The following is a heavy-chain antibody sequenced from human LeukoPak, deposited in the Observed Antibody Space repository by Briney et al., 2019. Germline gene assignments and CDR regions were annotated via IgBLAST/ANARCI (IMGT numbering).Heavy chain of an antibody. D-gene: IGHD5-12*01. J-gene: IGHJ6*02. CDR2: IYYSGST. V-gene: IGHV4-39*07. CDR3: ARAQGEGYSGYEDYYYYGMDV. CDR1: GGSISSSSYY. Sequence: SETLSLTCTVSGGSISSSSYYWGWIRQPPGKGLEWIGSIYYSGSTYYNPSLKSRVTISVDTSKNQFSLKLSSVTAADTAVYYCARAQGEGYSGYEDYYYYGMDVWGQGTTVTVSS.